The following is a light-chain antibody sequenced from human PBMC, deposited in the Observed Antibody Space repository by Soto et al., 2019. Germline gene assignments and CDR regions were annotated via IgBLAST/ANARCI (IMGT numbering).Light chain of an antibody. CDR3: QQSYGIPQT. V-gene: IGKV1-39*01. Sequence: IQLIQSPSSLSASVGDRVTITCRTSQNVNRYLNWYQEQPGKAPKLLIYAASILQSGVPSRLSGSGSGTDFNLAISSLQPEDFTTYYCQQSYGIPQTFGPGTKVEIK. CDR2: AAS. CDR1: QNVNRY. J-gene: IGKJ1*01.